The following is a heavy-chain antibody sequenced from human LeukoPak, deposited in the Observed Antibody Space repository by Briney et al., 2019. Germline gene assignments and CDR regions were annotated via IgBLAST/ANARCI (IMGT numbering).Heavy chain of an antibody. CDR2: ILYDGSNK. CDR3: AKEGDYDFWSGYYSLDY. D-gene: IGHD3-3*01. Sequence: GRSLRLSCAASGFTFSSYGMHWVRQAPGKGLEWVAVILYDGSNKYYADSVKGRFTISRDNSKNTLYLQMNSLRAEDTAVYYCAKEGDYDFWSGYYSLDYWGQGTLVTVSS. CDR1: GFTFSSYG. V-gene: IGHV3-30*18. J-gene: IGHJ4*02.